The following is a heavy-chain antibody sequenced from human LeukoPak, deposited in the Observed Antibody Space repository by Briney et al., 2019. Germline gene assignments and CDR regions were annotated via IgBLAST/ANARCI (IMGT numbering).Heavy chain of an antibody. Sequence: GGSLRLSCAASGFTFSSYEMNWVRQAPGKGLEWVSYISSSGSTIYYADSVKGRFTISRDNAKNSLYLQKNSLRAEDTAVYYCAREEVSGLMYYYMDVWGKGTTVTVSS. D-gene: IGHD2-8*01. CDR2: ISSSGSTI. V-gene: IGHV3-48*03. CDR1: GFTFSSYE. J-gene: IGHJ6*03. CDR3: AREEVSGLMYYYMDV.